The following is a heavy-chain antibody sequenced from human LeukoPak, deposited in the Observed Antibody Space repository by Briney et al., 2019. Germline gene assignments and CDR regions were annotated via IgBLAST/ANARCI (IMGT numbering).Heavy chain of an antibody. CDR3: ARGMRVVAGRLVHFDY. D-gene: IGHD6-19*01. V-gene: IGHV4-59*12. J-gene: IGHJ4*02. CDR1: DDSIRRES. CDR2: ISYSGTT. Sequence: MPSETLSLTCTVSDDSIRRESWTWIRQPPGKGLEYIGYISYSGTTDYKPSLESRVTISRGPSKNQFSLSLTSVTAADTAVYYCARGMRVVAGRLVHFDYWGQGTLVTVSS.